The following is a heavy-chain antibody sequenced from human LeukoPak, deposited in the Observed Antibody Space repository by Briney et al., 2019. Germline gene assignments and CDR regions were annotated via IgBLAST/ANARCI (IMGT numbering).Heavy chain of an antibody. CDR2: IDISGNT. V-gene: IGHV4-61*02. Sequence: PSQTLSLTCTVSSGSISSGRYYWSWIRQPAGKGLEWIGRIDISGNTYYNPSLKSRVTISIDTSRNQFSLKLNSVTAADTAVYYCARTGGDCSSGLCYYAMDVWGQGTTVTVSS. CDR3: ARTGGDCSSGLCYYAMDV. CDR1: SGSISSGRYY. J-gene: IGHJ6*02. D-gene: IGHD2-21*02.